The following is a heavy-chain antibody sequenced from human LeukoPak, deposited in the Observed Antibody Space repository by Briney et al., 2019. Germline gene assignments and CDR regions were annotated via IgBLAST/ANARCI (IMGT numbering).Heavy chain of an antibody. J-gene: IGHJ5*02. Sequence: PSETLSHSSTVSGGSISSSSDSWGCIRQPPGKGLEWTGTIYYTGRTYYNPSLESRLTISVDTSKNQFSLKLTSVTAADTAIYYCAQSLGSGNWIGNLFDPWGQGPVVTVSS. CDR3: AQSLGSGNWIGNLFDP. CDR1: GGSISSSSDS. V-gene: IGHV4-39*01. D-gene: IGHD1-1*01. CDR2: IYYTGRT.